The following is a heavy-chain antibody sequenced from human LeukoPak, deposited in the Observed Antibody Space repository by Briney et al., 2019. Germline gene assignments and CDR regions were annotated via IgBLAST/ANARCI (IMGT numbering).Heavy chain of an antibody. V-gene: IGHV3-23*01. CDR3: AKDPYCSSTSCSMAPFDY. J-gene: IGHJ4*02. D-gene: IGHD2-2*01. CDR1: GFTFSSYA. CDR2: ISGSGGST. Sequence: PGGSLRLSCAASGFTFSSYAMSWVRQAPGKGLEWVSAISGSGGSTYDADSVKGRFTISRDNSKNTLYLQMNSLRAEDTAVYYCAKDPYCSSTSCSMAPFDYWGQGTLVTVSS.